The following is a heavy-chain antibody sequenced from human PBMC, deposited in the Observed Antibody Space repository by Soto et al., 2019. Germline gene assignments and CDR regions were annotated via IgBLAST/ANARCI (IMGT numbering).Heavy chain of an antibody. J-gene: IGHJ4*02. CDR3: AHAYGGRSLY. D-gene: IGHD1-26*01. V-gene: IGHV2-5*02. Sequence: QITLKESGPTLVKPTQTLTLTCTFSGFSLSTSRVGVGWIRQPPGKALEWLAVIYWDDAKTYRPSLKSRLTTPKDTSKNQVALTMTNMEPVDTATYYCAHAYGGRSLYWGQGTLVTVSS. CDR1: GFSLSTSRVG. CDR2: IYWDDAK.